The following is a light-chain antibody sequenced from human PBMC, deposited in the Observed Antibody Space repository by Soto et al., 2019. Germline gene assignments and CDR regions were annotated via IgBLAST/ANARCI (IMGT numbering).Light chain of an antibody. V-gene: IGKV3D-11*03. CDR3: HQRNQ. CDR1: QVIGSRY. CDR2: DST. J-gene: IGKJ5*01. Sequence: EIVMTQSPGTLSLSPGERATISCRASQVIGSRYLAWYQQIPGQPPRLLIYDSTNRAAGIPARFSGSRSGTDFTLTISSVEPEDFAMYYCHQRNQFGQGTRLEIK.